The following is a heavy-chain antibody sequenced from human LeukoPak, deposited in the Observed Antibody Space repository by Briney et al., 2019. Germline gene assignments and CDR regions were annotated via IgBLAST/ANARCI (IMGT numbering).Heavy chain of an antibody. V-gene: IGHV3-30-3*01. CDR1: GFTFSSYA. CDR2: ISYDGSNK. CDR3: ARTVGNYYDSSGYPDY. Sequence: GGSLRLSCAASGFTFSSYAMHWVRQAPGKGLEWVAVISYDGSNKYYADSVKGRFTISRDNSKNSLYLQMNSLRAEDTAVYYCARTVGNYYDSSGYPDYWGQGTLVTVSS. J-gene: IGHJ4*02. D-gene: IGHD3-22*01.